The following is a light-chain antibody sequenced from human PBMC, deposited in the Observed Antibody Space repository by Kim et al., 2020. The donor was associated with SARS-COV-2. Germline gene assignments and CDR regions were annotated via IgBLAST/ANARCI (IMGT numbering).Light chain of an antibody. CDR1: ELGDKN. Sequence: ESPGQTAIITCSGNELGDKNVCWYQQKAGQSPVLVIYEDRKRPSGIPERVSGSNSGNTATLTISGTQAMDEADYYCQAWDSSTVVFGGGTKLTVL. CDR2: EDR. CDR3: QAWDSSTVV. J-gene: IGLJ2*01. V-gene: IGLV3-1*01.